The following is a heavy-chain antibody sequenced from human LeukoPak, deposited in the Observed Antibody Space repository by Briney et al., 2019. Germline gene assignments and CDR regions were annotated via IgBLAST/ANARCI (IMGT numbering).Heavy chain of an antibody. Sequence: GGTLRLSCAASGFTFSSYWMSWVRQAPGKGLEWVANIKQDGSEKYYVDSVKGRFTISRDNAKNSLYLQMNSLRAEDTAVYYCARDSAEDYDSSDYWGQGTLVTVSS. V-gene: IGHV3-7*01. J-gene: IGHJ4*02. CDR3: ARDSAEDYDSSDY. CDR1: GFTFSSYW. CDR2: IKQDGSEK. D-gene: IGHD3-22*01.